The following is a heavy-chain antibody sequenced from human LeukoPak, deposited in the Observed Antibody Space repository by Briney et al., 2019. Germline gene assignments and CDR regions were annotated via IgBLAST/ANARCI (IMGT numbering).Heavy chain of an antibody. CDR1: GVTFRNAW. D-gene: IGHD3-10*01. CDR2: SISRSGGVTT. Sequence: GGSLRLSCAASGVTFRNAWMTWVRQAPGRGLEWVGRSISRSGGVTTEYSAPVRGRFTISRDDSRNTVYLQMNSLKIEDTAVYYCSAYYNGRGDYWGQGTLVTVSS. V-gene: IGHV3-15*01. J-gene: IGHJ4*02. CDR3: SAYYNGRGDY.